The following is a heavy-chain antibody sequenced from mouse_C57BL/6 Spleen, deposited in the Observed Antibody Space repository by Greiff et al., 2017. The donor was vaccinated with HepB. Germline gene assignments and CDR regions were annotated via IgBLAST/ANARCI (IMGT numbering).Heavy chain of an antibody. CDR3: ARGDYYGSSAMDY. J-gene: IGHJ4*01. D-gene: IGHD1-1*01. CDR2: SRNKANDYTT. Sequence: EVMLVDSGGGLVQSGRSLRLSCATSGFTFSDFYMEWVRQAPGKGLEWIAASRNKANDYTTEYSASVKGRFIVSRDTSQSILYLQMNALRAEDTAIYYCARGDYYGSSAMDYWGQGTSVTVSS. CDR1: GFTFSDFY. V-gene: IGHV7-1*01.